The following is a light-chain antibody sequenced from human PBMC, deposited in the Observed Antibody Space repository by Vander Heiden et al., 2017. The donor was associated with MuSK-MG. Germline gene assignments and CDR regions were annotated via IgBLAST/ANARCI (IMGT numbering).Light chain of an antibody. Sequence: DIQLTQSPATLSASVGDRVSITCRASQSINSWLAWYQQKPGKAPKLLIYKASMLESGISSRFSGSESGTEFTLTISSLQPDDFGSYYCQQDYSGWTFGQGTKVEVK. V-gene: IGKV1-5*03. CDR1: QSINSW. CDR3: QQDYSGWT. CDR2: KAS. J-gene: IGKJ1*01.